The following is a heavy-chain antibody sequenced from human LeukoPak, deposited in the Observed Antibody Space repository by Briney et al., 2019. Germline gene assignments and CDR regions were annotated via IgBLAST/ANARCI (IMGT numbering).Heavy chain of an antibody. CDR3: ARRRAVAGTVPIDY. CDR1: GGSFSGYY. V-gene: IGHV4-34*01. Sequence: KPSETLSLTCAVYGGSFSGYYWSWIRQPPGKGLEWIGEINHSGSTNYNPSLKSRVTISVDTSKNQFSLKLSSVTAADTAVYYCARRRAVAGTVPIDYWGQGTLVTVSS. J-gene: IGHJ4*02. D-gene: IGHD6-19*01. CDR2: INHSGST.